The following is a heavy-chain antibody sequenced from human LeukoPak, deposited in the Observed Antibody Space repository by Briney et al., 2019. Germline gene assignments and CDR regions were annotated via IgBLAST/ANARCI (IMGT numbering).Heavy chain of an antibody. J-gene: IGHJ5*02. CDR3: ARHPPYSSGRRWFDP. D-gene: IGHD6-19*01. CDR2: IYPGDSDT. CDR1: GYRFTGNW. Sequence: GGPREISGQGSGYRFTGNWIAWVRRMPGKGREGMGIIYPGDSDTRYSPSFQGQVTISADKSSSTAYLQWSSLKATETAMYYCARHPPYSSGRRWFDPWGQGTLVIVSS. V-gene: IGHV5-51*01.